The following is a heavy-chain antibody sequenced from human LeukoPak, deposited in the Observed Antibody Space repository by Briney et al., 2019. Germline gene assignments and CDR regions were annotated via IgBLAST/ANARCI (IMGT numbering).Heavy chain of an antibody. J-gene: IGHJ6*03. CDR3: ARGRIVVVPAADIGGDYYYYYMDV. V-gene: IGHV1-69*01. CDR2: IIPIFGTA. Sequence: SVKVSCKASGGTFSSYAISWVRQAPGQGLEWMGGIIPIFGTANYAQKFQGRVTITADESTSTAYMELSSLRSEDTAVYYCARGRIVVVPAADIGGDYYYYYMDVWGKGTTVTVSS. D-gene: IGHD2-2*01. CDR1: GGTFSSYA.